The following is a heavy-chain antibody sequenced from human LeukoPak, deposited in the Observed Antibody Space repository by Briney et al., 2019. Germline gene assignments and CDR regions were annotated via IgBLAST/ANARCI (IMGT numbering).Heavy chain of an antibody. D-gene: IGHD6-25*01. J-gene: IGHJ3*01. V-gene: IGHV6-1*01. CDR2: TYYTSKWNT. CDR1: GXSVSTSGVA. CDR3: ARGRASAFDV. Sequence: SQTLSLSCAISGXSVSTSGVAWNWVRQSPSRGLEWLGRTYYTSKWNTDYAVSVKSRIVVNPDTSKNQFSLQLNSVTSEDTAVYYCARGRASAFDVWGQGTMVTVSS.